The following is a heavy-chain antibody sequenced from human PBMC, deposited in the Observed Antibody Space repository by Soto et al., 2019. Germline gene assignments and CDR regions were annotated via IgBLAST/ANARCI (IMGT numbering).Heavy chain of an antibody. V-gene: IGHV3-53*01. D-gene: IGHD3-22*01. J-gene: IGHJ6*02. CDR3: ARVVSSSYYYQHLLDV. CDR2: IYSGGST. Sequence: EVQLVESGGGLIQPGGSLRLSCAAYGFTVSSYYMSWVRQAPGKGLEWVSVIYSGGSTYYSDSVKGRFTISRDNSKQTMSLLMNSLRAQDMAVYYCARVVSSSYYYQHLLDVWGQGTTVTVSS. CDR1: GFTVSSYY.